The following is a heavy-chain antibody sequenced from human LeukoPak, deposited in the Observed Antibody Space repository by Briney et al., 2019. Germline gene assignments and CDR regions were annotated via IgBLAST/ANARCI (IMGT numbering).Heavy chain of an antibody. V-gene: IGHV4-61*08. CDR1: GGSISSGGYY. CDR3: ARVPRSYYYYYMDV. J-gene: IGHJ6*03. Sequence: PSETLSLTCTVSGGSISSGGYYWSWIRQPPGKGLEWIGYIYHSGSTYYNPSLKSRVTISVDTSKNQFSLKLSSVTAADTAVYYCARVPRSYYYYYMDVWGKGTTVTVSS. CDR2: IYHSGST.